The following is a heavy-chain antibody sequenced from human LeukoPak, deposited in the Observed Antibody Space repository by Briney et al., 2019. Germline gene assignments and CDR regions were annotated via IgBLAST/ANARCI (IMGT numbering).Heavy chain of an antibody. CDR1: GFTFSSYA. V-gene: IGHV3-23*01. D-gene: IGHD1-14*01. CDR2: ISGNGGNT. J-gene: IGHJ4*02. Sequence: GGSLRLSCAASGFTFSSYAMSWVRQAPGKGLEWVSAISGNGGNTYYADSVKGRFTISRANSKNTLYLQMNSLRAEDTAVYYCAKDLFGPHHPIDWGQGTLVTVSS. CDR3: AKDLFGPHHPID.